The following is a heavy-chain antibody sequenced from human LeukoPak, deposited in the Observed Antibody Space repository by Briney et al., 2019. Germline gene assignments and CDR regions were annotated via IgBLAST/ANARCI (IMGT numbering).Heavy chain of an antibody. V-gene: IGHV4-59*01. CDR2: IYYTGST. J-gene: IGHJ4*02. Sequence: KPSETLSLTCTVSGGSISTYYWTWIRQPPGKGLEWIGNIYYTGSTNYNPSLKSRVTISVDTSKKLFSVKLSSVTAADTAVYYCARATRYSYALYYFAYWGQGTLVTVSS. CDR1: GGSISTYY. CDR3: ARATRYSYALYYFAY. D-gene: IGHD5-18*01.